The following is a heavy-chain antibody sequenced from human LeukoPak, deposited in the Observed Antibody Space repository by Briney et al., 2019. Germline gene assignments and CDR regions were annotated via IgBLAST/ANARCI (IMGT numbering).Heavy chain of an antibody. J-gene: IGHJ5*02. CDR2: ISGSCGST. CDR1: GFTFSNYA. CDR3: ARDRCSGGSCYSFGGWFDP. D-gene: IGHD2-15*01. V-gene: IGHV3-23*01. Sequence: GGPLRLSCAASGFTFSNYAMSWVRQAPGKGREWVSTISGSCGSTYYADSVKGRFTISRDNSKNTLYLQMNSLRAEDTAVYYCARDRCSGGSCYSFGGWFDPWGQGTLVTVSS.